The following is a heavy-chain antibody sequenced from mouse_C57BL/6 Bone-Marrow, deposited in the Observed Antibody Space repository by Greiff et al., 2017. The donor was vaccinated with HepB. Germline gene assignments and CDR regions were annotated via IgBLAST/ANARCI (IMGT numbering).Heavy chain of an antibody. CDR1: GYTFTSYW. V-gene: IGHV1-64*01. CDR3: APTMVTPYYFDY. D-gene: IGHD2-9*01. J-gene: IGHJ2*01. Sequence: VQLQQPGAELVKPGASVKLSCKASGYTFTSYWMHWVKQRPGQGLEWIGMIHPNSGSTNYNEKFKSKATLTVDKSSSTAYMQLSSLTSEDSAVYYCAPTMVTPYYFDYWGQGTTLTVSS. CDR2: IHPNSGST.